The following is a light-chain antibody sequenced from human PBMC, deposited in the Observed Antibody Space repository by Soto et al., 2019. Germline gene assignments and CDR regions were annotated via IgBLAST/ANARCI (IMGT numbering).Light chain of an antibody. J-gene: IGKJ1*01. CDR1: QDISNF. V-gene: IGKV1-39*01. Sequence: DVQMTQSTISLSASIGDRVTVTCRASQDISNFLNWYQQKPGKALKLLIYAASSLQSGVPSRFSGSGSGTDFTLTISSLQPEDFANYYCQQSYNTPRTFGQGTKVDIK. CDR2: AAS. CDR3: QQSYNTPRT.